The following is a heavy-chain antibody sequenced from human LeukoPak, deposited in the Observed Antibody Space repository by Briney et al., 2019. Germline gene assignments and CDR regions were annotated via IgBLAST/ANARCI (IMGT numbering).Heavy chain of an antibody. Sequence: GASVKVSCKASGYTFPSYGIRWVRQAPGQGLAWMGWISAYNGNTNYAQKLQGRVTMTTDTSTRTAYMELRSLRSDDTAVYYCARVDAITYYDFWSGYTGWFDPWGQGNLVTVSS. V-gene: IGHV1-18*01. J-gene: IGHJ5*02. CDR3: ARVDAITYYDFWSGYTGWFDP. D-gene: IGHD3-3*01. CDR1: GYTFPSYG. CDR2: ISAYNGNT.